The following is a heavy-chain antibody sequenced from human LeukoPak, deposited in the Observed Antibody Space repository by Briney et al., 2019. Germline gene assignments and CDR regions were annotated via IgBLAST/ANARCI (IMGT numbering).Heavy chain of an antibody. CDR1: GYTFATYW. V-gene: IGHV3-49*02. J-gene: IGHJ4*02. CDR2: IRSKIYGGTA. CDR3: TRDQTPYY. Sequence: GESLKISCKGSGYTFATYWIGWVRQAPGKGLEWVGFIRSKIYGGTAEYAASVQGRFTISRDDSKGIAYLQMNSLKTEDTAVYYCTRDQTPYYWGQGTLVTVSS.